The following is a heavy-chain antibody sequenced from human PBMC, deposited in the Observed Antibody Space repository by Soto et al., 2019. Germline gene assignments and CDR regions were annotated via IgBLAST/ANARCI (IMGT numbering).Heavy chain of an antibody. J-gene: IGHJ4*02. D-gene: IGHD2-15*01. CDR1: GFTFSSHA. CDR3: ARDLWWYLH. Sequence: EVQLLESGGGLVQPGGALRLSCAASGFTFSSHAMRWVRQAPGKGLEWISSISAGSEGAYYADSVKGRFTISRDNSNNTLYLQMNSLRAEDTAVYYCARDLWWYLHWGQGTLVTVSS. CDR2: ISAGSEGA. V-gene: IGHV3-23*01.